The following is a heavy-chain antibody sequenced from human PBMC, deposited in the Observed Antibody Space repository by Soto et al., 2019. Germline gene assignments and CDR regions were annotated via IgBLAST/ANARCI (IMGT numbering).Heavy chain of an antibody. Sequence: SQTLSLTCGISGDRVSSNCAAWNWIRQSPSRGLEWLGRTYYRSKWYNDYAVSVKSRITINPDTSKNQFSLQLNSVTPEDTAVYYFAREAQGIAAAGSLYYFDYWGQGTLVTVSS. CDR2: TYYRSKWYN. V-gene: IGHV6-1*01. CDR3: AREAQGIAAAGSLYYFDY. J-gene: IGHJ4*02. CDR1: GDRVSSNCAA. D-gene: IGHD6-13*01.